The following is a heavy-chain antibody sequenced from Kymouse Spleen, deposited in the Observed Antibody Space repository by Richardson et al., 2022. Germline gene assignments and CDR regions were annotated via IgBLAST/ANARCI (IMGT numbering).Heavy chain of an antibody. J-gene: IGHJ6*02. CDR3: TTGLRYSGSYHYYYYGMDV. Sequence: EVQLVESGGGLVKPGGSLRLSCAASGFTFSNAWMSWVRQAPGKGLEWVGRIKSKTDGGTTDYAAPVKGRFTISRDDSKNTLYLQMNSLKTEDTAVYYCTTGLRYSGSYHYYYYGMDVWGQGTTVTVSS. CDR1: GFTFSNAW. D-gene: IGHD1-26*01. V-gene: IGHV3-15*01. CDR2: IKSKTDGGTT.